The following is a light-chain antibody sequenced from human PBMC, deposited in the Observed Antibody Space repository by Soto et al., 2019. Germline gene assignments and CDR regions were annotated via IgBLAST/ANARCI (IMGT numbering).Light chain of an antibody. CDR2: GAS. CDR3: QHYGSSPPYS. J-gene: IGKJ2*01. Sequence: EIVLTKSPGTLSLSPGERAILSCRASQSVSSSYLAWDQQKPGQAPRLLIYGASISATGIPDWISGSGSGTDFTLTISRLEPKALAVYYCQHYGSSPPYSFGQWTKLAVK. V-gene: IGKV3-20*01. CDR1: QSVSSSY.